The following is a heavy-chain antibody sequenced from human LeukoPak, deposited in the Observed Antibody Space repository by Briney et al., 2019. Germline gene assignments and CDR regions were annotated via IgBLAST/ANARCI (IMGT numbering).Heavy chain of an antibody. J-gene: IGHJ4*02. CDR1: GFTFSSYG. V-gene: IGHV3-15*01. D-gene: IGHD6-19*01. Sequence: PGGSLRLSCAASGFTFSSYGMSWVRQAPGKGLEWVGRIKSKTDGGTTEYAAPVKGRFTISRDDSKNTLYLQMNSLKSEDTAVYYCTSGAGTFQSLAGQNFDYWGQGTLVTVSS. CDR3: TSGAGTFQSLAGQNFDY. CDR2: IKSKTDGGTT.